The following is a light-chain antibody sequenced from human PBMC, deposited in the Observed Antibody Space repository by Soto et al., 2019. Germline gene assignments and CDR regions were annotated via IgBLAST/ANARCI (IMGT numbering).Light chain of an antibody. V-gene: IGLV2-14*01. CDR3: TSYTSSSTLV. J-gene: IGLJ2*01. CDR1: SSDVGTYNY. Sequence: QSVLTQPASVSGSPGQSITISCTGTSSDVGTYNYVSWYQQHAGKVPKLMIYDVSNRPSGVSDRFSGSKSGNTASLTISGLQAEDEADYYCTSYTSSSTLVFGGGTEVTVL. CDR2: DVS.